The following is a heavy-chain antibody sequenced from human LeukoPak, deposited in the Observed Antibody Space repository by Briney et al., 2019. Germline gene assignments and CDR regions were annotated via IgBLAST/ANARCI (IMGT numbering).Heavy chain of an antibody. CDR2: INAYNGNI. CDR1: GYTFISYG. D-gene: IGHD3-22*01. Sequence: ASVKVSCKASGYTFISYGITWVRQAPGQGLEWLGWINAYNGNIDYAQKLQGRVTLTTDTSTSTAYMEVRSLRSEDTAVYYCAAASSFYYDSSGYLYWGQGTLVTVSS. V-gene: IGHV1-18*01. CDR3: AAASSFYYDSSGYLY. J-gene: IGHJ4*02.